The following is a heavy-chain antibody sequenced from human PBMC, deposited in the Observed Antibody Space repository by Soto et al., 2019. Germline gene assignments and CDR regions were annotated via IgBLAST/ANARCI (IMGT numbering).Heavy chain of an antibody. CDR2: IYYSGST. V-gene: IGHV4-39*01. J-gene: IGHJ4*02. CDR3: ARDYDSSGDY. Sequence: QLQLQESGPGLVKPSETLSLTCTVSGGSISTSSYYWGWIRQPPGKGLEWIGSIYYSGSTYYNPSLKSRVTLSVDTSENQFSLKLSSVTAADTAVYYCARDYDSSGDYWGQGTLVTVSS. CDR1: GGSISTSSYY. D-gene: IGHD3-22*01.